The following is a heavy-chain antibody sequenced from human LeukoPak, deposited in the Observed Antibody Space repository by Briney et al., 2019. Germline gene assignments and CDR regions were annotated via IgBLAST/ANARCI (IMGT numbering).Heavy chain of an antibody. V-gene: IGHV4-59*08. Sequence: SETLSLTCTVSGGSISSYYWSWTRQPPGKGLEWIGYIYYSGSTNYNPSLKSRVTISVDTSKNQFSLKLGSVTAADTAVYYCARHAVRGYSYGPTYHFDYWGQGTLVTVSS. D-gene: IGHD5-18*01. CDR1: GGSISSYY. CDR2: IYYSGST. J-gene: IGHJ4*02. CDR3: ARHAVRGYSYGPTYHFDY.